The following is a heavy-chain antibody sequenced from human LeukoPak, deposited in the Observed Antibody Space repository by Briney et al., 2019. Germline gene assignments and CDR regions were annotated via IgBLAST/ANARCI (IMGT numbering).Heavy chain of an antibody. J-gene: IGHJ4*02. CDR1: GFRFTGYW. CDR2: LHPDGSER. D-gene: IGHD6-19*01. CDR3: ARVSRSSGWSLD. Sequence: GGSLRLSCAASGFRFTGYWMTWVRQAPGKGLEWVARLHPDGSERNYVGSVEGRFTVSGDNAKSSLYLQMNSLRAEDTAVYYCARVSRSSGWSLDWGQGTLVTVSS. V-gene: IGHV3-7*03.